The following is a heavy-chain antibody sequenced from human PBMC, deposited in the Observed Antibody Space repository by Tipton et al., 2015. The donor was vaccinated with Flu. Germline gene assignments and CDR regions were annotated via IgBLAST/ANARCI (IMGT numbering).Heavy chain of an antibody. Sequence: SLRLSCAASGFIFSKYGMSWVRQAPGKGLEWVSSISADGADTYYADSVKGRFTISRDNSKDTLSLQMNNLRAADTAVYYCAKDFRVIMIVGLLDDDALDIWGQGTTVTVSS. CDR1: GFIFSKYG. CDR3: AKDFRVIMIVGLLDDDALDI. CDR2: ISADGADT. D-gene: IGHD3-22*01. V-gene: IGHV3-23*01. J-gene: IGHJ3*02.